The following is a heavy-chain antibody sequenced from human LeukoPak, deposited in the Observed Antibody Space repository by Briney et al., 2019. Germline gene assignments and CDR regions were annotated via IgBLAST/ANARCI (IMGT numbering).Heavy chain of an antibody. V-gene: IGHV3-30*02. J-gene: IGHJ6*03. Sequence: PGGSLRLSCAASGFNFNYYGMHWVRQAPGKGLEWVAFIRYDGSNKYYADSVKGRFTISRDNSKNTLYLQMNSLRAGDTAVYYCAKVSSGDGYKGYYMDVWGKGTTVTVSS. CDR1: GFNFNYYG. D-gene: IGHD5-24*01. CDR2: IRYDGSNK. CDR3: AKVSSGDGYKGYYMDV.